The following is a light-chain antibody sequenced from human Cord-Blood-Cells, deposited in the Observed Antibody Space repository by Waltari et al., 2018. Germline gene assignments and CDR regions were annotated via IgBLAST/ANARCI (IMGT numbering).Light chain of an antibody. CDR1: QDITNH. CDR2: GAL. V-gene: IGKV1-16*02. J-gene: IGKJ1*01. Sequence: DIQMTQSPASVSAPLGDRVTITCRASQDITNHLAWFQVKPGKAPKSLIWGALNLQPGVPSKFYGDGSGTDFTLTINDLQPEDFATYYCQQYHDYPPTFGQGTKVDFK. CDR3: QQYHDYPPT.